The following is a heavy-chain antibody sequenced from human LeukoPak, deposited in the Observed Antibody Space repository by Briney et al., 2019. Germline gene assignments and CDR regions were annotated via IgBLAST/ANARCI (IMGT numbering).Heavy chain of an antibody. J-gene: IGHJ4*02. V-gene: IGHV4-34*01. CDR2: INHSGTI. CDR1: GASFSGYY. D-gene: IGHD6-13*01. Sequence: PSETLSLTCAVYGASFSGYYWTWIRQPPGKGLEWIGEINHSGTINYNPSLKSRVSISVDTSKKQFSLKLNSVTAADTAVYYCARGGARGIAAGSLDYWGQGTLVTVSS. CDR3: ARGGARGIAAGSLDY.